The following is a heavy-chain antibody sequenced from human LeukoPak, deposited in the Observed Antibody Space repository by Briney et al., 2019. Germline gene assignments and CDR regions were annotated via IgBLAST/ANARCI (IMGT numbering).Heavy chain of an antibody. CDR3: AKGGIVGTTHPYFDY. CDR1: GFTFSNYW. Sequence: GGSLRLPCAASGFTFSNYWMHWVRQAPGKGLVWVSRISSDGSSTNYADSVKGRFTISRDNAKNTLYLQMNSLRAEDTAVYYCAKGGIVGTTHPYFDYWGKGTLVTVSS. D-gene: IGHD1-26*01. J-gene: IGHJ4*02. V-gene: IGHV3-74*01. CDR2: ISSDGSST.